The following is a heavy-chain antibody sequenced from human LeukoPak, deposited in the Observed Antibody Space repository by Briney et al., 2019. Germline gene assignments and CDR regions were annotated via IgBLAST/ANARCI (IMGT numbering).Heavy chain of an antibody. V-gene: IGHV4-59*01. D-gene: IGHD2-15*01. Sequence: KPGGSLRLSCAASGFTFSNAWMSWIRQPPGRGLEWIGYIYYSGSTYYNPSLKSRVTISVDTSKNQFSLRLSSVTAADTAVYYCAKHTAMAGGGGGYYYYMDVGGKGTTVTISS. CDR3: AKHTAMAGGGGGYYYYMDV. J-gene: IGHJ6*03. CDR1: GFTFSNAW. CDR2: IYYSGST.